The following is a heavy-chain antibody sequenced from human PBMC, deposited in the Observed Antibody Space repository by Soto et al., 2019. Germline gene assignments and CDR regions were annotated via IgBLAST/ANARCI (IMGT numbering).Heavy chain of an antibody. J-gene: IGHJ4*02. Sequence: SVNVSCKASGFTFTSSAFQWVRQARGQRLEWIGWIAVGSGYTNYAQRFQDRVTLTRDMSTATTYMELSRLTSEDTAIYYCAADATAWQQMVPSDYWGQGTLVTVSS. CDR2: IAVGSGYT. CDR1: GFTFTSSA. V-gene: IGHV1-58*01. CDR3: AADATAWQQMVPSDY. D-gene: IGHD2-8*01.